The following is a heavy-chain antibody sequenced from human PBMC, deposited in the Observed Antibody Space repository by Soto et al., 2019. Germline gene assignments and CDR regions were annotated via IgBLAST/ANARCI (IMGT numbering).Heavy chain of an antibody. D-gene: IGHD3-16*02. V-gene: IGHV3-74*01. Sequence: GGSLRLSCAASGFTFSSYWMHWVRQAPGKGLVWVSRINSDGSSTSYADSVKGRFTISRDNAKNTLYLQMNSLRAEDTAVYYCAREPIMITFGGVIVTYYYYGMDVWGQGTTVTVSS. CDR1: GFTFSSYW. CDR3: AREPIMITFGGVIVTYYYYGMDV. J-gene: IGHJ6*02. CDR2: INSDGSST.